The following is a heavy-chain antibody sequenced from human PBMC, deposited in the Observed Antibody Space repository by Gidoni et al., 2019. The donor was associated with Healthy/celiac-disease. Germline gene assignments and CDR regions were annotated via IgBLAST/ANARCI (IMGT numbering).Heavy chain of an antibody. D-gene: IGHD2-15*01. CDR1: GGTFSSYA. CDR2: IIPIFGTA. CDR3: ATSTVGYCSGGSCPGVSYYYYYGMDV. V-gene: IGHV1-69*06. Sequence: QVQLVQSGAEVKKPGSSVKVSCKASGGTFSSYAISWVRQAPGQGLEWMGGIIPIFGTANYAQKFQGRVTITADKSTSTAYMELSSLRSEDTAVYYCATSTVGYCSGGSCPGVSYYYYYGMDVWGQGTTVTVSS. J-gene: IGHJ6*02.